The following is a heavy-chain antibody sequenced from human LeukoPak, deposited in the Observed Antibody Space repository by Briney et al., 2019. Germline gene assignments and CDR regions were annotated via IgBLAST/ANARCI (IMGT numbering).Heavy chain of an antibody. Sequence: SETLSLTCAVSGGSISSSNWWSWVREPPGKGLEWIGEIYHSGSTNYNPSLKSRVTISVDKSKNQFSLKLSSVTAADTAVYYCAREGWLLYAFDIWGQGTMVTVSS. CDR3: AREGWLLYAFDI. CDR1: GGSISSSNW. J-gene: IGHJ3*02. D-gene: IGHD2-21*02. V-gene: IGHV4-4*02. CDR2: IYHSGST.